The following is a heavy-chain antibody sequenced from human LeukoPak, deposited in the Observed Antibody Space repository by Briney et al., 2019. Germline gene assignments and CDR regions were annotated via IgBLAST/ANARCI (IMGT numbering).Heavy chain of an antibody. CDR1: GFTVSSNY. J-gene: IGHJ4*02. Sequence: GGSLRLSCAASGFTVSSNYMSWVRQAPGKGLEWVSAMSSSDDGRYYAASVRGRFTISRDTSRSTLYLQMNSLRAEDAAVYYCAKAPVTSCRGAFCYPFDYWGQGTLVTVSS. V-gene: IGHV3-23*01. CDR2: MSSSDDGR. D-gene: IGHD2-15*01. CDR3: AKAPVTSCRGAFCYPFDY.